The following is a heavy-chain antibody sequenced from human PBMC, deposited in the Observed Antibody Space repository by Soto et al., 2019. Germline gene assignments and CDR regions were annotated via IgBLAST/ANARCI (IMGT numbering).Heavy chain of an antibody. V-gene: IGHV3-30*18. CDR3: AKDQARAASHGID. CDR2: ISNDGSDK. J-gene: IGHJ3*01. Sequence: QVQLVESGGGVVQPGRSLRLSCAASGFTFNNYGMHWARQAPGKGLEWVAAISNDGSDKYYADSVKGRLTISRDNSKNTVFLHMSSLRAEDTAVYYCAKDQARAASHGIDWGQGTMVPVSS. CDR1: GFTFNNYG. D-gene: IGHD6-13*01.